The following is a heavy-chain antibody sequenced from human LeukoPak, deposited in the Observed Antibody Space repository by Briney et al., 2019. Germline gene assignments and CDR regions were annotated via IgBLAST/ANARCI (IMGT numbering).Heavy chain of an antibody. CDR3: ASVEWFGDLTLEG. D-gene: IGHD3-10*01. V-gene: IGHV3-23*01. J-gene: IGHJ4*02. Sequence: GGSLRLSCAASGFTFSFYAMSWVRQAPGKGLEWVSAISSSGDSTYYTDSARGRFTISRDNSNNTLFLQMNSLRADDTAVYYCASVEWFGDLTLEGWGRGTLVTVSS. CDR1: GFTFSFYA. CDR2: ISSSGDST.